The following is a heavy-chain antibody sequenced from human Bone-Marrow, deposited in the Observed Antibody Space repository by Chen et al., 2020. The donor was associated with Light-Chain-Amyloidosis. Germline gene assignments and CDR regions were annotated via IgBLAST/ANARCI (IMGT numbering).Heavy chain of an antibody. J-gene: IGHJ4*02. D-gene: IGHD2-15*01. CDR2: ISLDGSDM. V-gene: IGHV3-7*01. CDR1: GFTFSSHW. Sequence: EAQLVEPGGGLVQPGGSLRLSCAASGFTFSSHWMGWVRQAPGQGLEWVANISLDGSDMYYVASVKGRFTISGDNAKNSLYLQMNSLRAEDTAVYYCVRHYILVVTIKHLDYWGRGTLVTVSS. CDR3: VRHYILVVTIKHLDY.